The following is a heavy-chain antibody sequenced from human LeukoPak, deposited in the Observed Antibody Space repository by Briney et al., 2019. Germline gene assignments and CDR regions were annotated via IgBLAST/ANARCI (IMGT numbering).Heavy chain of an antibody. CDR1: GGTFSSYA. D-gene: IGHD1-7*01. CDR2: IIPIFGTA. Sequence: SVKVSCKASGGTFSSYAISWVRQAPGQGLEWMGGIIPIFGTANYAQKFQGRVTITTDESTSTAYMELSSLRSEDTAVYCCASDNYAGANWLDPWGQGTLVTVSS. V-gene: IGHV1-69*05. J-gene: IGHJ5*02. CDR3: ASDNYAGANWLDP.